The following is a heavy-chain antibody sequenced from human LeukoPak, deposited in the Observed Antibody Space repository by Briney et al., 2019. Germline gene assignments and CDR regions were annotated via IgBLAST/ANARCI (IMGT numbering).Heavy chain of an antibody. CDR1: GFTFSSYE. Sequence: GGSLRLSCAASGFTFSSYEMNWVRQAPGKGLEWVSSISSSSSYIYYADSVKGRFTISRDNAKNSLYLQMNSLRAEDTAVYYCARYQEWELLDYWGQGTLVTVSS. V-gene: IGHV3-21*01. D-gene: IGHD1-26*01. J-gene: IGHJ4*02. CDR3: ARYQEWELLDY. CDR2: ISSSSSYI.